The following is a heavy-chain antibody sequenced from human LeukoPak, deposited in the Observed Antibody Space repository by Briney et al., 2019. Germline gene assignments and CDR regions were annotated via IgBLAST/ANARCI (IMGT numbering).Heavy chain of an antibody. J-gene: IGHJ4*02. D-gene: IGHD7-27*01. Sequence: GGSLRLSCAASGFTFNSYAMNWVRQAPGKGLEWVSAISAGGGSTYYADSVKGRFTISRDKSKNTLYLQMNSLRAEDTAVYYCARGDWGMYYFDYWGQGTLVTVSS. CDR3: ARGDWGMYYFDY. CDR2: ISAGGGST. V-gene: IGHV3-23*01. CDR1: GFTFNSYA.